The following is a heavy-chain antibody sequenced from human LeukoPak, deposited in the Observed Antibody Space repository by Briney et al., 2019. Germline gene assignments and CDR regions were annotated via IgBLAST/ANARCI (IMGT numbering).Heavy chain of an antibody. CDR1: GFTFSSYS. Sequence: GGSLRLSCAASGFTFSSYSMNWVRQAPGKGLEWVSSISSSSSYIYYADSVKGRFTISRDNAKNSLYLQMNSLRAEDTAVYYCATQYSSSWGSDYWGQGTLVTVSS. D-gene: IGHD6-13*01. CDR2: ISSSSSYI. J-gene: IGHJ4*02. V-gene: IGHV3-21*01. CDR3: ATQYSSSWGSDY.